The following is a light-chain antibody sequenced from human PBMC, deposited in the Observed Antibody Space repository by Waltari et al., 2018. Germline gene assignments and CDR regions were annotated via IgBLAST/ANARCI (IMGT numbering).Light chain of an antibody. CDR3: QQSYSAPPT. CDR2: AAS. CDR1: LNIRPF. J-gene: IGKJ2*01. Sequence: DLQMTQSPSSLSASIGDRVTITFRANLNIRPFLIWYQQKPGKAPNLLIYAASTLEGWVPTRFSGGGSGTEFTLTISSLQPEDFATYYCQQSYSAPPTFGPGTKLEIK. V-gene: IGKV1-39*01.